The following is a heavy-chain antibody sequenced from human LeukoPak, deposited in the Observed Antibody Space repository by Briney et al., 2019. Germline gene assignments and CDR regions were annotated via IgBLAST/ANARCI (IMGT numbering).Heavy chain of an antibody. CDR1: GLPFINVW. V-gene: IGHV3-15*01. CDR2: ITGKGDGGTT. D-gene: IGHD3-10*01. CDR3: NTERPYVSDISLDN. J-gene: IGHJ4*02. Sequence: PGGSLRLSCAASGLPFINVWMNWVRQAPGKGLEWVGRITGKGDGGTTDFAAPVKGRFTISRDDSKSTVYLQMNSLKTEDTAIYYCNTERPYVSDISLDNWGQGTLVTVSS.